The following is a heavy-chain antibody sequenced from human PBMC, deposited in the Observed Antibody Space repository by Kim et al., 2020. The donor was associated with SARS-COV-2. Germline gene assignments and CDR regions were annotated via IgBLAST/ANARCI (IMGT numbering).Heavy chain of an antibody. D-gene: IGHD5-12*01. J-gene: IGHJ3*02. Sequence: SVKVSCKASGGTFSSYAISWVRQAPGQGLEWMGGIIPIFGTANYAQKFQGRVTITADESTSTAYMELSSLRSEDTAVYYCARRDGYNSRGDDAFDIWGQGTMVTVSS. CDR2: IIPIFGTA. CDR1: GGTFSSYA. V-gene: IGHV1-69*13. CDR3: ARRDGYNSRGDDAFDI.